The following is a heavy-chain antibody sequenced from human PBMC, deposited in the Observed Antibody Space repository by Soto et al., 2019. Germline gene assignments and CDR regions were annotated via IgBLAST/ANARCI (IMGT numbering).Heavy chain of an antibody. V-gene: IGHV3-30-3*01. Sequence: PGGSLRLSCAASGFTFSSYAMHWVRQAPGKGLEWVAVISYDGSNKYYADSVKGRFTISRDNSKNTLYLQMNSLRAEDTAVYYCARDGHSSGWYPDYWGQGTLVTVSS. CDR1: GFTFSSYA. J-gene: IGHJ4*02. CDR3: ARDGHSSGWYPDY. CDR2: ISYDGSNK. D-gene: IGHD6-19*01.